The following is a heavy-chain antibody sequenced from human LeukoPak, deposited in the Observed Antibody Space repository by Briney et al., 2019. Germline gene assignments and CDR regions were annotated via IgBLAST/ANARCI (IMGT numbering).Heavy chain of an antibody. V-gene: IGHV3-74*01. CDR1: GFTFSSYW. D-gene: IGHD3-22*01. CDR3: ARVVVINGTDY. J-gene: IGHJ4*02. CDR2: INSDGSST. Sequence: GGSLRLSCAASGFTFSSYWVHWVRQAPGKGLVWVSRINSDGSSTSYADSVKGRFTIFRDNAKNTLYLQMNSLRAEDTAVYYCARVVVINGTDYWGQGTLVTVSS.